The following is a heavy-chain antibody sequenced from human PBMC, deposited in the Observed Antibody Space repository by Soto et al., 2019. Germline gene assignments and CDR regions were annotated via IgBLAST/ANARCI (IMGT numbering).Heavy chain of an antibody. V-gene: IGHV3-48*02. Sequence: EVQLVESGGGLVQPGGSLRLSCAASGFTFSLYSMSWVRQSPGKGLEWVSYISRSSTGIHYADSVKGRFTISRDDATNSMHLQMNSLRDGDTTVYYCARAVTWGLDVWGQGTTVSISS. D-gene: IGHD3-10*01. CDR2: ISRSSTGI. CDR1: GFTFSLYS. CDR3: ARAVTWGLDV. J-gene: IGHJ6*02.